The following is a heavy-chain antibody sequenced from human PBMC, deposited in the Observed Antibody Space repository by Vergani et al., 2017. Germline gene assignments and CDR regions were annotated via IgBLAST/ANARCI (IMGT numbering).Heavy chain of an antibody. CDR3: ARAVSTTVGDPPGY. CDR1: GFSFSGYW. D-gene: IGHD4-23*01. Sequence: EVQLVESGGGLIHPGGSLRLSCEGSGFSFSGYWMHWVRQSPEKGLVWVSRIKSDGSITNYADSVKGRFTISRDNAKNTLYLEMNSLRAGDTAIYYCARAVSTTVGDPPGYWGQGTLVTVSS. CDR2: IKSDGSIT. V-gene: IGHV3-74*01. J-gene: IGHJ4*02.